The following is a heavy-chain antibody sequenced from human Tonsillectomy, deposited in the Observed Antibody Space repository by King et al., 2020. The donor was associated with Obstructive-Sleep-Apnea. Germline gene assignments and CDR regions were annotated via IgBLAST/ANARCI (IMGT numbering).Heavy chain of an antibody. CDR2: IYYSGST. J-gene: IGHJ3*02. CDR1: GGSISSGDYF. Sequence: LQLQESGPGLVKPSQTLSLTCTVSGGSISSGDYFWNWIRQHPGKGLDWIGYIYYSGSTYYNPSLKSRVTISVDTSKNQFSLKLSSVTAADTAVYYCARSPRYCSSASCYAFDIWGQGTMVTVSS. D-gene: IGHD2-2*01. V-gene: IGHV4-31*03. CDR3: ARSPRYCSSASCYAFDI.